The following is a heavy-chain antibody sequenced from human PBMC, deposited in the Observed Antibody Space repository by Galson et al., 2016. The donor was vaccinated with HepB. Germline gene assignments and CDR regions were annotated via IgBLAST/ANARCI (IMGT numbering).Heavy chain of an antibody. D-gene: IGHD6-19*01. CDR3: AGNGWRGWFDP. CDR1: GGTFSNFA. J-gene: IGHJ5*02. V-gene: IGHV1-69*06. CDR2: IIPLFGAT. Sequence: SVKVSCKASGGTFSNFAISWLRQAPGQGLEWMGGIIPLFGATNYAQKFQGRVTITADKSTTTVYMDLSSLRSEDTAVYYCAGNGWRGWFDPWGQGTLVTVSS.